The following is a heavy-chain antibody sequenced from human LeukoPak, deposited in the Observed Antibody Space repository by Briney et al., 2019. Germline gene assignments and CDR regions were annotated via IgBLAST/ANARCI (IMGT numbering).Heavy chain of an antibody. CDR2: INPIGGST. V-gene: IGHV1-46*01. Sequence: ASVKVSCKASGYTFTSYYMHWVRQAPGQGLEWIGIINPIGGSTSYAQKFQGRVTMTRDTSTNTDYMELSSLRSEDTDVYYCGRDFSSSSDFDYRGQGTLVTVSS. D-gene: IGHD6-6*01. CDR3: GRDFSSSSDFDY. CDR1: GYTFTSYY. J-gene: IGHJ4*02.